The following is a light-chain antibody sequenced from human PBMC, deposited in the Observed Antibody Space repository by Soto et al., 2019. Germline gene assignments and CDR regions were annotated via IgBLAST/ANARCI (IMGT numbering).Light chain of an antibody. V-gene: IGLV2-23*01. CDR3: CPYAGSRWV. CDR1: SSDFGSYNY. Sequence: QSALTQPASVSGSPGQSITISCTGTSSDFGSYNYVSWYQQHPGKAPKLMIYEGSKRPSGVSNRFSGSKSGNTASLTISGLQAEDEADYYCCPYAGSRWVFGGGTKLTVL. CDR2: EGS. J-gene: IGLJ3*02.